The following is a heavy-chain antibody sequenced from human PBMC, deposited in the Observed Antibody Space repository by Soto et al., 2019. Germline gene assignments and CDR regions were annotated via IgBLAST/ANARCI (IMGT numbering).Heavy chain of an antibody. V-gene: IGHV3-23*01. Sequence: GGSLRLSCVASGLTFGSRAMSWVRQAPGEGLQWVSTISDTGGDAKYADSVRGRFVISRDNSKKSLYLQMTSLTAEDSAMYFCARGSTDSYPGSRIFDFWGRGTLVTVSS. D-gene: IGHD3-10*01. CDR1: GLTFGSRA. CDR2: ISDTGGDA. J-gene: IGHJ4*02. CDR3: ARGSTDSYPGSRIFDF.